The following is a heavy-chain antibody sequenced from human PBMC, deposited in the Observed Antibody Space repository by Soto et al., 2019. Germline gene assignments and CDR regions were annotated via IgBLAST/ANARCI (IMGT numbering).Heavy chain of an antibody. V-gene: IGHV3-23*01. CDR1: GFKFSNYA. CDR3: AKDRRAGGNSAFYFDF. D-gene: IGHD3-16*01. Sequence: RGSLRLSCAASGFKFSNYAMSWVRQAPGKGLEWVSLISATGGGTYYADSVKGRFTISRDNSHNTLYLQVHSLTAEDTAVYYCAKDRRAGGNSAFYFDFWGQGAQVTVSS. CDR2: ISATGGGT. J-gene: IGHJ4*02.